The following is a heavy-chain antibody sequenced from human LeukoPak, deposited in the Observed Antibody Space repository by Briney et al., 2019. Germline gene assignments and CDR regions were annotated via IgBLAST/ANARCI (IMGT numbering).Heavy chain of an antibody. D-gene: IGHD3-10*01. CDR3: ARKTAVGSYFDY. V-gene: IGHV3-7*03. CDR2: IKQDGSDK. J-gene: IGHJ4*02. Sequence: PGGSLRLSCAASGFTFSAYWMSWVRQAPGKGLELVANIKQDGSDKYYVDSVKGRFTISRDNAKNSLYLQMTSLRAEDTAVYYCARKTAVGSYFDYWGQGTPVTVSS. CDR1: GFTFSAYW.